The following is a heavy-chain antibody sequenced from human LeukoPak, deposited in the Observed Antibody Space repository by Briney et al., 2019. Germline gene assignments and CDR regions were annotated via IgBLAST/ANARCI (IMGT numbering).Heavy chain of an antibody. Sequence: GGSLRLSCAASGFTFSSYEMNWVRQAPGRGLEWVSYISSSGSTTYYADSVEGRFTISRDNAKNSLYLQMNSLRAEDTAVYYCARPSVAGTYGYYYGMDVWGKGTTVTVTS. CDR2: ISSSGSTT. CDR1: GFTFSSYE. CDR3: ARPSVAGTYGYYYGMDV. J-gene: IGHJ6*04. V-gene: IGHV3-48*03. D-gene: IGHD6-19*01.